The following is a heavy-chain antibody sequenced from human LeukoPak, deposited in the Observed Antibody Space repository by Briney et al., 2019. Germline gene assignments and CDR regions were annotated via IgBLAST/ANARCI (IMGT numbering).Heavy chain of an antibody. CDR2: IKSKTDGGTT. D-gene: IGHD4-17*01. Sequence: GGSLRLSCAASGFTFSNAWTSWVRQAPGKGLEWVGRIKSKTDGGTTDYAAPVKGRFTIPRDDSKNTLYLQMNSLKTEDTAVYYCTTDPKDDYGDYDSIPDFDYWGQGTLVTVSS. V-gene: IGHV3-15*01. CDR3: TTDPKDDYGDYDSIPDFDY. CDR1: GFTFSNAW. J-gene: IGHJ4*02.